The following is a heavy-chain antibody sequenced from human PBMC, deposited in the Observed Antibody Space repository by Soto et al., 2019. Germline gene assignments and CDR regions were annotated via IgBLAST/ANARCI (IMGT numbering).Heavy chain of an antibody. V-gene: IGHV4-4*07. CDR2: IDNSGST. J-gene: IGHJ4*02. D-gene: IGHD3-3*01. Sequence: SESLSLTCTVSGGSISNYFCNWIRQPAGKGLEWIGRIDNSGSTNYNPSLKSRITMSADTSRNQFSLKLNSVTAADTAVYYCARGGQDFWSGPFDYWGQGVLVTVSS. CDR3: ARGGQDFWSGPFDY. CDR1: GGSISNYF.